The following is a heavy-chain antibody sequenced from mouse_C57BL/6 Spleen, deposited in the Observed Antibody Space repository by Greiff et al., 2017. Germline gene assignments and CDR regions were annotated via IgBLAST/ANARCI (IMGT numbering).Heavy chain of an antibody. D-gene: IGHD1-1*01. Sequence: VKLMESGAELVRPGSSVKLSCKASGYTFTSYWMHWVKQRPIQGLEWIGNIDPSDSETHYNQKFKDKATLTVDKSSSTAYMQLSSLTSEDSAVYYCARSGSSYSYFDVWGTGTTVTVSS. CDR1: GYTFTSYW. J-gene: IGHJ1*03. CDR3: ARSGSSYSYFDV. CDR2: IDPSDSET. V-gene: IGHV1-52*01.